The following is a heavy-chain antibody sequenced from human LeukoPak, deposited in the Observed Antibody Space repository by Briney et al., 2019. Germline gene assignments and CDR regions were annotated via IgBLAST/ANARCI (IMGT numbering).Heavy chain of an antibody. CDR3: ARRDCTNGVCYTPGY. J-gene: IGHJ4*02. Sequence: GGSLRLSCAASGFTFSDYYMSWIRQAPGKGLEWVSYISSSGSTIYYADSVKGRFTISRDNAKNSLYLQMNSLRAEDTAVYYCARRDCTNGVCYTPGYWGQGTLVTVSS. CDR2: ISSSGSTI. D-gene: IGHD2-8*01. CDR1: GFTFSDYY. V-gene: IGHV3-11*04.